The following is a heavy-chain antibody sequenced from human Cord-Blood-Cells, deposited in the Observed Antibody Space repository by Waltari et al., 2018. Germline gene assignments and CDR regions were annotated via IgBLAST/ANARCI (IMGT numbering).Heavy chain of an antibody. CDR3: ARKCSSSDGGGFDY. Sequence: QVQLQQWGAGLLKPSETLSLTCAVYGGSFSGYYWSWLRQPPGKGLEWIGEINHSGSTNYNPSLKSRVTISLDTSKNQFSLKLSSVTAADTAVYYCARKCSSSDGGGFDYWGQGTLVTVSS. D-gene: IGHD6-6*01. V-gene: IGHV4-34*01. CDR2: INHSGST. CDR1: GGSFSGYY. J-gene: IGHJ4*02.